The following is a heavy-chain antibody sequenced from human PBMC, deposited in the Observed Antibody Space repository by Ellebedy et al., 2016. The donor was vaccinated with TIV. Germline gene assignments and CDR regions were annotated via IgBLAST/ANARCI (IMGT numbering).Heavy chain of an antibody. CDR1: GYTFIGYY. CDR2: INPKNGDT. D-gene: IGHD6-19*01. Sequence: AASVKVSCKASGYTFIGYYMHWVRQAPGQGLEWMGWINPKNGDTSYAQKFQGRVTMTRDPSISTAYMELSRPGSDDTAVYYCGRSGYGSGWSFDYWGQGTLVTVSS. V-gene: IGHV1-2*02. J-gene: IGHJ4*02. CDR3: GRSGYGSGWSFDY.